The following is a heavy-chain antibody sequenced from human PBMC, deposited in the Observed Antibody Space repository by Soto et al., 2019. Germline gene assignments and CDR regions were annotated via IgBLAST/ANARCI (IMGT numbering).Heavy chain of an antibody. Sequence: VQLVESGGGLVQPGGSLRLSCVAAGFNISANWMSWVRQAPGKGLEWGANIKQDGGEKNYVDSVKGRFPISRDNADNSLFLQMNSLRADDTAVYYCARGQGWADYWGQGTLVTVSS. D-gene: IGHD6-19*01. J-gene: IGHJ4*02. CDR1: GFNISANW. V-gene: IGHV3-7*01. CDR3: ARGQGWADY. CDR2: IKQDGGEK.